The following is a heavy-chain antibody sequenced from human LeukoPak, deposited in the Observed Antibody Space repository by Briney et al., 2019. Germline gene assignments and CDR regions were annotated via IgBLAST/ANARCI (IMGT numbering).Heavy chain of an antibody. D-gene: IGHD3-22*01. CDR3: ARDWGYYDSSGYFVTPGYFDY. V-gene: IGHV4-39*02. CDR1: GGSISSSSYY. J-gene: IGHJ4*02. CDR2: IYYSGST. Sequence: PSETLSLTCTVSGGSISSSSYYWGWIRQPPGKRLEWIGSIYYSGSTYYNPSLKSRVTISVDTSENQFSLKLSSVTAADTAVYYCARDWGYYDSSGYFVTPGYFDYWGQGTLVTVSS.